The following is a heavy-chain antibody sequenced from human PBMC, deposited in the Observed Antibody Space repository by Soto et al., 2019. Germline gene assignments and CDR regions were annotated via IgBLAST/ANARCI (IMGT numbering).Heavy chain of an antibody. J-gene: IGHJ4*02. CDR1: GFTFTSYA. V-gene: IGHV3-23*01. CDR3: AKRRGAGGHFDY. Sequence: GGSLRRSCAASGFTFTSYAMGWVRQAPGKGLEWVSVVSSGGSTYYADSVTGRFTVSRDNSKNTLSLQMNSLRAEDTAVYYCAKRRGAGGHFDYWGQGALVTVSS. D-gene: IGHD2-15*01. CDR2: VSSGGST.